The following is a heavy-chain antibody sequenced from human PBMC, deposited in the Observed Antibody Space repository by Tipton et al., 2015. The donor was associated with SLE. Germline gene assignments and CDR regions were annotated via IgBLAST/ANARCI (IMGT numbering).Heavy chain of an antibody. CDR3: ARGTEWAFDI. J-gene: IGHJ3*02. CDR1: GGSFSGYY. D-gene: IGHD3-3*01. V-gene: IGHV4-34*01. CDR2: INHSGST. Sequence: LRLSCAVYGGSFSGYYWSWIRQPPGKGLEWIGEINHSGSTNYNPSLKSRVTISVDTSKNQFSLKLSSVTAADTAVYYCARGTEWAFDILDQRPMVTVSS.